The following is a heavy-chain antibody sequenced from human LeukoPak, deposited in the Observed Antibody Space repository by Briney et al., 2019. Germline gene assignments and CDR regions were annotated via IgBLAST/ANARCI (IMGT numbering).Heavy chain of an antibody. CDR2: ISYDGSNK. CDR1: GFTFSSYA. V-gene: IGHV3-30*04. Sequence: GGSLRLSCAASGFTFSSYAMHWVRQAPGKGLEWVAVISYDGSNKYYADSVKGRFTISRDNAKNSLYLQMNSLRAEDTAVYYCARVVPDRLETATLYSFDYWGQGTLVTVSS. D-gene: IGHD5-24*01. CDR3: ARVVPDRLETATLYSFDY. J-gene: IGHJ4*02.